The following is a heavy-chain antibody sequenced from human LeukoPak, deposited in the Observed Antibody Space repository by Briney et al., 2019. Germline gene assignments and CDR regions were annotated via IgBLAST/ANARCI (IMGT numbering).Heavy chain of an antibody. V-gene: IGHV3-9*01. CDR1: GFTFSSYG. Sequence: PGGSLRLSCAASGFTFSSYGMHWVRQAPGKGLEWVSGISWNSGSIGYADSVKGRFTISRDNAKNSLYLQMNSLKTEDTAVYYCTRGGNYDSSGYYYGYFDYWGQGTLVTVSS. D-gene: IGHD3-22*01. CDR3: TRGGNYDSSGYYYGYFDY. CDR2: ISWNSGSI. J-gene: IGHJ4*02.